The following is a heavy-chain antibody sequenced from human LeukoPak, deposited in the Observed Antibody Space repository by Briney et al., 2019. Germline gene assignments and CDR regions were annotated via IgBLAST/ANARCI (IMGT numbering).Heavy chain of an antibody. V-gene: IGHV3-33*03. CDR2: IWSDGSKE. D-gene: IGHD5-18*01. Sequence: GRSLRLSCAASGFTFYSYGMHWVRQAPGKGLEWVALIWSDGSKEYYLDSVKGRFTISRDNSKNTVSLQMNSLRAEDTAVYYCAMDTAMVYLFDYWGQGTLVTVSS. CDR3: AMDTAMVYLFDY. CDR1: GFTFYSYG. J-gene: IGHJ4*02.